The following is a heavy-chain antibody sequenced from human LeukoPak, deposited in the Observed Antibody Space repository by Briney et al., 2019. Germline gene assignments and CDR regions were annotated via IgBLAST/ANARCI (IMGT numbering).Heavy chain of an antibody. J-gene: IGHJ6*02. CDR1: GGTFSSYA. D-gene: IGHD2-2*01. CDR3: ARVGDRYCSSTSCPILNYYYCYGMDV. V-gene: IGHV1-69*04. CDR2: IIPILGIA. Sequence: SVKVSCKASGGTFSSYAISWVRQAPGQGLEWMGRIIPILGIANYAQKFQGRVTITADKSTSTAYMELSSLRSEDTAVYYCARVGDRYCSSTSCPILNYYYCYGMDVWGQGTTVTVSS.